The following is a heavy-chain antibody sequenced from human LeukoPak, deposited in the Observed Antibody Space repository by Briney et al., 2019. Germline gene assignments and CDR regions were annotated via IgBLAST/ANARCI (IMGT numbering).Heavy chain of an antibody. CDR3: ARVQNTYHYDSSGYVYY. CDR1: GFTFSSYW. V-gene: IGHV3-74*01. J-gene: IGHJ4*02. CDR2: IKSDGSSA. D-gene: IGHD3-22*01. Sequence: GGSLRLSCAASGFTFSSYWMHWVRQAPGKGLVWVSRIKSDGSSAYYADPVKGRFTISRDNSKNTLYLQMNSLRAEDSAVYYCARVQNTYHYDSSGYVYYWGQGTLVTVSS.